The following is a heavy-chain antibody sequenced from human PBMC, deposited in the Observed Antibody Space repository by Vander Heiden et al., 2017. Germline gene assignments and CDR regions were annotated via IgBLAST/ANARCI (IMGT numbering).Heavy chain of an antibody. V-gene: IGHV3-53*02. J-gene: IGHJ4*02. Sequence: EVQLVETGGGLIQPGGSLRLPCAASGFTVSSNYMSWVRQAPGKGLEWVSVIYSGGSTYYADSVKGRFTISRDNSKNTLYLQMNSLRAEDTAVYYCARGAVTSLYYFDYWGQGTLVTVSS. D-gene: IGHD4-17*01. CDR3: ARGAVTSLYYFDY. CDR2: IYSGGST. CDR1: GFTVSSNY.